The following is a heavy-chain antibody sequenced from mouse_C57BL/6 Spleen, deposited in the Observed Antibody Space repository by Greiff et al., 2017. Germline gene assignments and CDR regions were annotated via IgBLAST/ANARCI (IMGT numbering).Heavy chain of an antibody. J-gene: IGHJ4*01. CDR3: ARRVYGSSPYAMDY. V-gene: IGHV1-4*01. CDR1: GYTFTSYT. D-gene: IGHD1-1*01. CDR2: INPSSGYT. Sequence: QVQLQQSGAELARPGASVKMSCKASGYTFTSYTMHWVKQRPGQGLEWIGYINPSSGYTKYNQKFKDKATLTADKSSSTAYMQLSSLTSEDSAVYYCARRVYGSSPYAMDYWGQGTSVTVSS.